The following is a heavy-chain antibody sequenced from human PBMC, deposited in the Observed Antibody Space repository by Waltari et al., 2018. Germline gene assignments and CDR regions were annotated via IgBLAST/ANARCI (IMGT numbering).Heavy chain of an antibody. CDR2: IRDKAKSYTL. V-gene: IGHV3-72*01. CDR1: GFSFSDHY. Sequence: EVQLVESGGGLVQPGGSLRLSCAASGFSFSDHYMDWVRQAPGKGLEWVARIRDKAKSYTLEYAASVKGRFIISRDDSMNSLYLQMNNLKTEDTAMYFCARGYCVSNSCYCGDSWGQGTLVTVSS. D-gene: IGHD2-2*01. J-gene: IGHJ4*02. CDR3: ARGYCVSNSCYCGDS.